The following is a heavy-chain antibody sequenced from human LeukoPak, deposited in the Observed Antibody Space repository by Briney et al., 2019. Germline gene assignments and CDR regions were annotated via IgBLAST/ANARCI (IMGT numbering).Heavy chain of an antibody. CDR3: ARAVLETLGMDV. V-gene: IGHV4-31*03. CDR1: GGSISSGGYY. CDR2: IYYSGSA. D-gene: IGHD3-3*01. J-gene: IGHJ6*02. Sequence: PSETLSLTCTVSGGSISSGGYYWSWIRQHPGKGLEWIGYIYYSGSAYYNPSLKSRVTISVDTSKNQFSLKLSSVTAADTAVYYCARAVLETLGMDVWGQGTTVTVSS.